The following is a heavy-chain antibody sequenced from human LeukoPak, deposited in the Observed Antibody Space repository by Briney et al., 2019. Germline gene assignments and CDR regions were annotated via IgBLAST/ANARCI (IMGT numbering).Heavy chain of an antibody. CDR3: AKGGGWLYYFDY. V-gene: IGHV3-53*01. CDR1: GFTVSSNF. J-gene: IGHJ4*02. D-gene: IGHD6-19*01. Sequence: GGSLRLSCAASGFTVSSNFMGWVRQAPGKGLEWVSILYSGGNSYYADSVKGRFTISRDNSKNTLYLQMNTLRAEDTAVYYCAKGGGWLYYFDYWGQGTLVTVSS. CDR2: LYSGGNS.